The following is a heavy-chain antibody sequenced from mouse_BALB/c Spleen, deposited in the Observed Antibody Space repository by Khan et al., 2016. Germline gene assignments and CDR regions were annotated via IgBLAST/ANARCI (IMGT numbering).Heavy chain of an antibody. D-gene: IGHD2-3*01. V-gene: IGHV3-2*02. CDR2: ISYSGSP. Sequence: EVQLQESGPGLVKPSQSLSLTCTVTGYSITSDYAWNWLRQFPGNKLEWLGYISYSGSPSYNPSLKSRLSNTRDTSQPQFFLQLNSVTTEDTATYYCASGYGFYAWCAYRGQGTLGTVTA. J-gene: IGHJ3*01. CDR1: GYSITSDYA. CDR3: ASGYGFYAWCAY.